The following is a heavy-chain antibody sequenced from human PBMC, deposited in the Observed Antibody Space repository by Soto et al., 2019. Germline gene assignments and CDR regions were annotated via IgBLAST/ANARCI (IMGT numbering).Heavy chain of an antibody. CDR2: VSYNGNT. V-gene: IGHV4-59*07. CDR1: GGSITPYY. D-gene: IGHD2-15*01. J-gene: IGHJ3*01. Sequence: QVQLKESGPGLVKPADTLSLKCTVSGGSITPYYWSWIRQTPGGGLDGIGYVSYNGNTNYNPSLKSRVSISADTSKNEFSLKLTSLTAADAAIYFCARQQYTVVTAFDVWGQGTMVAVSS. CDR3: ARQQYTVVTAFDV.